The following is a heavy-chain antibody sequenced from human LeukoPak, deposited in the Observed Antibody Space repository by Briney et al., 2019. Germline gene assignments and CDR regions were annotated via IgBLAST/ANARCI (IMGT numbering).Heavy chain of an antibody. D-gene: IGHD5-18*01. Sequence: GRSLRLSCAASGFTFSSFGMHWVRQAPGKGLEWVAVISYDGSNKYYADSVKGRFTTSRDNSKSTVFLQMNSLRTEDTAVYYCAKDRYSYSNYFDPWGQGTLVAVSS. J-gene: IGHJ5*02. V-gene: IGHV3-30*18. CDR3: AKDRYSYSNYFDP. CDR1: GFTFSSFG. CDR2: ISYDGSNK.